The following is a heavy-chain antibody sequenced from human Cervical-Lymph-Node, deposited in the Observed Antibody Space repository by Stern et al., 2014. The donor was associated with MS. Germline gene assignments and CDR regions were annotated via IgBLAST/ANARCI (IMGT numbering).Heavy chain of an antibody. CDR3: ATDGGSRFQMDV. V-gene: IGHV1-2*06. CDR2: ISPRTDGA. D-gene: IGHD2-15*01. J-gene: IGHJ6*02. CDR1: GNSFIDFN. Sequence: VQLVESGAEVKKPGASVKVSCKASGNSFIDFNTHWVRQAPGQGLEWMGRISPRTDGATYAEKFQGRVTMTRDTPITTAYMELDRLTSDDTAVYYCATDGGSRFQMDVWGQGTTVTVSS.